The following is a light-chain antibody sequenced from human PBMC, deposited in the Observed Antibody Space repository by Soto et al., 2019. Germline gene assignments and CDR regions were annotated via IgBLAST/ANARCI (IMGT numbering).Light chain of an antibody. CDR2: GAS. Sequence: AIQMTQSPSSLSASVGDRVTITCRASQGIRNYLGWYQQEPGKAPKLLIYGASTLQSGVPSRFSGSGSGTDFTLTIDSLQPEDFATYYCLHDYNYPRTFGQGTKVEIK. V-gene: IGKV1-6*01. CDR3: LHDYNYPRT. J-gene: IGKJ1*01. CDR1: QGIRNY.